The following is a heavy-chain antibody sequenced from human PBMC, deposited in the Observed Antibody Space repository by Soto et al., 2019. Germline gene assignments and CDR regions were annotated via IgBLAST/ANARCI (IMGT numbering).Heavy chain of an antibody. CDR3: ARSLGMEWLLRGAFDI. CDR1: GYTFTSYG. D-gene: IGHD6-19*01. J-gene: IGHJ3*02. CDR2: ISAYNGNT. V-gene: IGHV1-18*04. Sequence: VASVKVSCKASGYTFTSYGISWVRQAPGQGLEWMGWISAYNGNTNYAQKLQGRVTMTTDTSTSTAYMELRSLRSDDTAVYYCARSLGMEWLLRGAFDIWGQGTMVTVSS.